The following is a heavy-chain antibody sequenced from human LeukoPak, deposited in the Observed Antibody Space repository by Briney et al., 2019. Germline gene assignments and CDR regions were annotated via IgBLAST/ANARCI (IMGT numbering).Heavy chain of an antibody. CDR3: ARVRPQYCSSTSCPFFDY. Sequence: GGSLRLSCAASGFTFSSYGMHWVRQAPGKGLEWVAVIWYDGSNKYYADSVKGRFTISRDNSKNTLYLQMNSLRAEDTAVYYCARVRPQYCSSTSCPFFDYWGQGTLVTVSS. D-gene: IGHD2-2*01. J-gene: IGHJ4*02. CDR1: GFTFSSYG. V-gene: IGHV3-33*01. CDR2: IWYDGSNK.